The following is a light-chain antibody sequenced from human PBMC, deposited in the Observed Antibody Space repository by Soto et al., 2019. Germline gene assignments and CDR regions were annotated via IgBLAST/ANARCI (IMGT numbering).Light chain of an antibody. CDR1: QSITNR. V-gene: IGKV1-5*01. CDR3: QHYGGMWT. Sequence: DIQITQSPSTLSASVGDRVTIACRASQSITNRLAWYQQKAGKAPKVLIYDASNLEYGVPSRFSGSGFGTEFTLTISSLQPDDFATYYCQHYGGMWTFGQGTKVDI. CDR2: DAS. J-gene: IGKJ1*01.